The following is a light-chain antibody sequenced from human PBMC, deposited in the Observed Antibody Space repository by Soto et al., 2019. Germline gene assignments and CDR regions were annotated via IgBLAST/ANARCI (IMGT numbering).Light chain of an antibody. J-gene: IGLJ2*01. CDR1: SSNIGYNY. CDR3: ATWDDSLSGVL. V-gene: IGLV1-47*02. CDR2: SNN. Sequence: QAVVTQPPSASGTPGQRVTISCSGSSSNIGYNYVYWYQQLPGTAPKLLIYSNNQRPSGVPDRFSGSKSGTSASLAISGLRSEDEADYYCATWDDSLSGVLFGGGTKLTVL.